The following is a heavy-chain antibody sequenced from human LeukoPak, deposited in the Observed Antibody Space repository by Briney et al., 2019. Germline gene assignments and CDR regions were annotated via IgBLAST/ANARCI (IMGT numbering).Heavy chain of an antibody. CDR3: AKSGYSDGSGYYAAYYFDY. Sequence: GGSLRLSCAASGFTFSNYGMSWVRQAPGKGLEWVSGISVSGGVTSYVDSVKGRFTISRDNSKNTLYLQMNSLRAEDTAVYYCAKSGYSDGSGYYAAYYFDYWGQGTLVTVSS. CDR2: ISVSGGVT. CDR1: GFTFSNYG. J-gene: IGHJ4*02. V-gene: IGHV3-23*01. D-gene: IGHD3-22*01.